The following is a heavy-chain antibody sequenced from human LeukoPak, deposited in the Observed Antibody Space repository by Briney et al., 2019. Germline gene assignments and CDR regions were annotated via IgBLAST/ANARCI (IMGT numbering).Heavy chain of an antibody. D-gene: IGHD4-11*01. Sequence: PSETLSLTCTVSGGSISSYYWSWIRQPPGKGLEWIGYIYTSGSTNYNPSLKSRVTISVDTSKNQFSLELSSVTAADTAVYYCARQTTQSWVGGYYCYYYMDVWGKGTTVTVSS. CDR2: IYTSGST. V-gene: IGHV4-4*09. J-gene: IGHJ6*03. CDR1: GGSISSYY. CDR3: ARQTTQSWVGGYYCYYYMDV.